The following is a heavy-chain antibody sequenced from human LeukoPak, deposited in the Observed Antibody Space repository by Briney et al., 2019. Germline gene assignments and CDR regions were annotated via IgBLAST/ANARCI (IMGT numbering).Heavy chain of an antibody. CDR1: GYTFTSYY. CDR2: INPSGGST. V-gene: IGHV1-46*01. CDR3: ARAPPRYSSSWYYFDY. D-gene: IGHD6-13*01. J-gene: IGHJ4*02. Sequence: ASVNVSCKASGYTFTSYYVHWVRQAPGQGLEWMGIINPSGGSTSYAQKFQGRVTMTRDTSTSTVYMELSSLRSEDTAVYYCARAPPRYSSSWYYFDYWGQGTLVTVSS.